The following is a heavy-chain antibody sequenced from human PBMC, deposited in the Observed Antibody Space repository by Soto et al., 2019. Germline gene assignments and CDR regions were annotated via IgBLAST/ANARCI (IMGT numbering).Heavy chain of an antibody. D-gene: IGHD6-13*01. V-gene: IGHV1-2*02. Sequence: ASVKVSCKASAYIFTDYYIHWVRQAPGQGLEWMGWINPNNDDTRYAQKFRGRVTVTMDTSISTAYMGLTRLTSDDTAVYYCARDSAAGPGIGWDYWGQGTLVTVSS. CDR2: INPNNDDT. CDR1: AYIFTDYY. CDR3: ARDSAAGPGIGWDY. J-gene: IGHJ4*01.